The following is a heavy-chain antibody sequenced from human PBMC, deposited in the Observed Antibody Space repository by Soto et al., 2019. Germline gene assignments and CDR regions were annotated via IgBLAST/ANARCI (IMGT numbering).Heavy chain of an antibody. J-gene: IGHJ3*02. Sequence: ASVKVSCKASGYTFTGYFIHWVRQAPGQGLEWIGWINPYSGGADLSHKFQGRVTMTRDTSISTAYMEVSSLRSDDTAVFYCARLMHYSHSGGSSHSGFDMWGQGTLVTVS. V-gene: IGHV1-2*02. CDR1: GYTFTGYF. CDR2: INPYSGGA. CDR3: ARLMHYSHSGGSSHSGFDM. D-gene: IGHD2-21*01.